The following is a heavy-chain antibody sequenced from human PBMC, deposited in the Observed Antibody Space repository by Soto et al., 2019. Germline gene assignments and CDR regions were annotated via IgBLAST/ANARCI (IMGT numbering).Heavy chain of an antibody. V-gene: IGHV4-38-2*01. CDR2: IYHSGST. Sequence: SETLSLTCAVSGYSISSGYYWGWIRQPPGKGLEWIGSIYHSGSTYYNPSLKSRVTISVDTSKNQFSLKLSSVTAADTAVYYCAREQAAAGPRLGEFDYWGQGNLVIVST. J-gene: IGHJ4*02. D-gene: IGHD6-13*01. CDR1: GYSISSGYY. CDR3: AREQAAAGPRLGEFDY.